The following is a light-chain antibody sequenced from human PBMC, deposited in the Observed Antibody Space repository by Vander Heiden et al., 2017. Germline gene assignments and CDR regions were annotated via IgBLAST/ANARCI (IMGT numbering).Light chain of an antibody. CDR1: SSDVGSYNL. J-gene: IGLJ1*01. CDR2: EVS. V-gene: IGLV2-23*02. Sequence: QSALTQPASVSGSPGPSITISCTGTSSDVGSYNLVSWYQQHPGKAPKLMIYEVSKRPSGVSNRFSGSKSGSTASLTISGLQAEDEADYYCCSYAGSISYVFGTGTKVTVL. CDR3: CSYAGSISYV.